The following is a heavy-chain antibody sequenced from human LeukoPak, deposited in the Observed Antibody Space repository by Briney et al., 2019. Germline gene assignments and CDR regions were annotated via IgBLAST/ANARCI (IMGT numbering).Heavy chain of an antibody. D-gene: IGHD1-14*01. V-gene: IGHV3-7*01. J-gene: IGHJ4*02. CDR1: GFTFSNYW. CDR2: INPDGSGR. Sequence: GGSLRLSCAASGFTFSNYWMTWVRQAPGKGLEWVANINPDGSGRDYVDSVKGRFTISRENAKNALYLQMNSLTAEDTALYYWARHENGTFPYWGRETLVTVSS. CDR3: ARHENGTFPY.